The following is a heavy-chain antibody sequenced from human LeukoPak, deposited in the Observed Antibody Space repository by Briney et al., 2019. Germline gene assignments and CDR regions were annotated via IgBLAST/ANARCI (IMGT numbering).Heavy chain of an antibody. V-gene: IGHV1-69*02. CDR2: IIPILSIA. Sequence: GASVKVSCKASGGTFSSYTISWVRQAPGQGLEWMGRIIPILSIANYAQRFQGRVTSTADKSTSTAYIELSSLRSVDTAVYYCARFIASSSSGFYYMDVWSKGATVTVS. CDR3: ARFIASSSSGFYYMDV. D-gene: IGHD6-6*01. CDR1: GGTFSSYT. J-gene: IGHJ6*03.